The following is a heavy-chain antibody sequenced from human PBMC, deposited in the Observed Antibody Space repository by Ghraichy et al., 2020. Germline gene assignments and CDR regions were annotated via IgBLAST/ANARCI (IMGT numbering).Heavy chain of an antibody. CDR1: GYSISSGYY. J-gene: IGHJ3*02. V-gene: IGHV4-38-2*02. Sequence: SETLSLTCTVSGYSISSGYYWGWIRQPPGKGLEWIGSIYHSGSTYYNPSLKSRVTISVDTSKNQFSLKLSSVTAADTAVYYCARTIPINYYDSSGSDAFDIWGQGTMVTVSS. CDR2: IYHSGST. D-gene: IGHD3-22*01. CDR3: ARTIPINYYDSSGSDAFDI.